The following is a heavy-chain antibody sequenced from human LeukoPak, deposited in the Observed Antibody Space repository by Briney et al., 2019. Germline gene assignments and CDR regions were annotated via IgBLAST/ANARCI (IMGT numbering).Heavy chain of an antibody. CDR2: ISYDGSNK. CDR3: AKCPEWELLGWFDP. CDR1: GFTFSSYG. V-gene: IGHV3-30*18. J-gene: IGHJ5*02. Sequence: GGSLRLSCAASGFTFSSYGMHWVRQAPGKGLEWVAVISYDGSNKYYADSVKGRFTISRDNSKNTLYLQMNSLRAEDTAVYYCAKCPEWELLGWFDPWGQGTLVTVSS. D-gene: IGHD1-26*01.